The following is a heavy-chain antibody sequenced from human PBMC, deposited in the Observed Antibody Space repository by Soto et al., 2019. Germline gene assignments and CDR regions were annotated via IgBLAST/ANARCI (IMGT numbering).Heavy chain of an antibody. J-gene: IGHJ5*02. CDR2: MSWNSGSI. CDR1: GFTFDDYA. Sequence: GGSLRLSCAASGFTFDDYAMHWVRQAPGKGLEWVSGMSWNSGSIGYADSVKGRFTISRDNAKNSLYLQMNSLRAEDTALYYCAKDTGPLDLTWFAPWGQGTRVTVSS. CDR3: AKDTGPLDLTWFAP. V-gene: IGHV3-9*01.